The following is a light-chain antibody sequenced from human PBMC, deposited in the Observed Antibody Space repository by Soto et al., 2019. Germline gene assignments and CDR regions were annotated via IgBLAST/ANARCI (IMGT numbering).Light chain of an antibody. CDR1: QSISSW. CDR2: DAS. Sequence: DIQMTQSPSTLSVSVGDRVTITCRASQSISSWLAWYQQKPGKAPKLLIYDASSLASGVPSRFSGSGSGTEFTLTISSLQPDDFATYYCQQYNSYPHTFGQGTKLEIK. J-gene: IGKJ2*01. V-gene: IGKV1-5*01. CDR3: QQYNSYPHT.